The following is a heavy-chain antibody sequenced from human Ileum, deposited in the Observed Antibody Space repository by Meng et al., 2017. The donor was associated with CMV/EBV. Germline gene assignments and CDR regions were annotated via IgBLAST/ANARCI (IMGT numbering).Heavy chain of an antibody. D-gene: IGHD3-10*01. CDR3: AKRGDWFDP. Sequence: RLSCAASGFTFSNFAMSWVRQAQGKGLEWVSVISVSGGSTYYADAVKGRFTISRDNSKNTLFLQMNSLRAEDTAVYYCAKRGDWFDPWGQGTLVTVSS. V-gene: IGHV3-23*01. CDR1: GFTFSNFA. CDR2: ISVSGGST. J-gene: IGHJ5*02.